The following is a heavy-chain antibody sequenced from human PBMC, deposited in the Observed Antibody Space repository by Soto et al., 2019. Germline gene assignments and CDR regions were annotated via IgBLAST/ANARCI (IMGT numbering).Heavy chain of an antibody. V-gene: IGHV4-30-2*01. CDR3: ARVPGY. J-gene: IGHJ4*02. CDR1: GGSISIGANP. CDR2: IYHGGST. Sequence: QLQLQESGSGLWKPPQTLSLTCAVSGGSISIGANPWGWIRQPPGKGLEWIGYIYHGGSTYYNPSLKSRVTISVDRSKNQFSLKLSSATAADTAVYYCARVPGYWGQGTLVTVSS.